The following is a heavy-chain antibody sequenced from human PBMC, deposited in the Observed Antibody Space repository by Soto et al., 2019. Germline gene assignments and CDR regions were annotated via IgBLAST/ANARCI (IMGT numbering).Heavy chain of an antibody. D-gene: IGHD3-22*01. CDR3: ARDGDYYDSSGLFDP. Sequence: AAVKVSCKASGYTFTSYGIIWVRQATGQGLEWMGWISAYNGNTNYAQKLQGRVTMTTDTSTSTAYMELRSLRSDDTAVYYCARDGDYYDSSGLFDPWGQGTLVTVSS. CDR1: GYTFTSYG. V-gene: IGHV1-18*04. CDR2: ISAYNGNT. J-gene: IGHJ5*02.